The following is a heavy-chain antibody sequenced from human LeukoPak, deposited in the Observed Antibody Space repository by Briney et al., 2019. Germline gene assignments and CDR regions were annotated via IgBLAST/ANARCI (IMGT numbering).Heavy chain of an antibody. CDR2: MNPNSGNT. CDR3: ARGPSGAHNYYMDV. V-gene: IGHV1-8*03. J-gene: IGHJ6*03. Sequence: GASVKVSCKASGYTFTSYDINWVRQATGQGLEWTGWMNPNSGNTGYEQKFQGRVTITRNTSISTAYMELSSLRSEDTAVYYCARGPSGAHNYYMDVWGKGTTVTVSS. D-gene: IGHD1-26*01. CDR1: GYTFTSYD.